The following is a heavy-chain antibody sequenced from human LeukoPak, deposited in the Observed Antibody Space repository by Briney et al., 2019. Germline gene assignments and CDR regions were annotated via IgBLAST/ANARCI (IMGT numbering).Heavy chain of an antibody. CDR3: ARSVRGDYVWGSYRQGFDY. J-gene: IGHJ4*02. CDR2: INPNSGGT. D-gene: IGHD3-16*02. V-gene: IGHV1-2*06. Sequence: ASVKVSCKASGYTFTGYYMHWVRQAPGQGLEWMGRINPNSGGTNYAQKFQGRVTMTRDTSISTAYMELSRLRSVDTAVYYCARSVRGDYVWGSYRQGFDYWGQGTLVTASS. CDR1: GYTFTGYY.